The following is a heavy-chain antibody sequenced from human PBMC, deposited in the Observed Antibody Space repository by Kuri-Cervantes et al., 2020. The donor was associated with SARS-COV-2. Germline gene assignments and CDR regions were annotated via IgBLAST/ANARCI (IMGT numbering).Heavy chain of an antibody. CDR1: GSTFSSYG. CDR2: ISYDGSNK. CDR3: AKAYDPYGMDV. J-gene: IGHJ6*02. V-gene: IGHV3-30*18. Sequence: GESLKISCAASGSTFSSYGMHWVRQAPGKGLEWVAVISYDGSNKYYADSVKGRFTISRDNSKNALYLQMNSLRAEDTAVYYCAKAYDPYGMDVWGQGTTVTVSS. D-gene: IGHD5-12*01.